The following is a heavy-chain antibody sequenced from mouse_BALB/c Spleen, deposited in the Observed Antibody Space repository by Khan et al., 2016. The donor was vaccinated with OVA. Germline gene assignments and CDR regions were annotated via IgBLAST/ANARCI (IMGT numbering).Heavy chain of an antibody. V-gene: IGHV1-4*01. CDR3: VRDGADHRSDGWFAY. D-gene: IGHD2-14*01. CDR2: INPSNGYT. CDR1: GYTFTSYT. Sequence: QVQLKQSGAELARPGASVKMSCKASGYTFTSYTIHWIKLRPGQGLEWIGYINPSNGYTNYNQKFKDKATLTADKSSTTVYMELSSLTSDDSALYNWVRDGADHRSDGWFAYWGQGTLVTVSA. J-gene: IGHJ3*01.